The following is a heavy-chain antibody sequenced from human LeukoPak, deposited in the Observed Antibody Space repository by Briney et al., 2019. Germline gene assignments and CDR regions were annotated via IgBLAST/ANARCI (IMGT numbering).Heavy chain of an antibody. J-gene: IGHJ4*02. V-gene: IGHV1-2*02. CDR2: INPNSGGT. Sequence: ASVKVSRKASGYTFTGYYMHWVRQAPGQGLEWMGWINPNSGGTNYAQKFQGRVTMTRDTSISTAYMELSRLRSDDTAVYYCARDEALRIATVGSFDYWGQGTLVTVSS. D-gene: IGHD6-13*01. CDR3: ARDEALRIATVGSFDY. CDR1: GYTFTGYY.